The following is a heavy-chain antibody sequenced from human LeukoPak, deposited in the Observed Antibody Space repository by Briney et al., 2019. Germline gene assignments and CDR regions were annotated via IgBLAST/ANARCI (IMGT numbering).Heavy chain of an antibody. CDR2: IWYDGSNK. Sequence: GGSLRLPCAASGFTFSSYGMHWVRQAPGKGLEWVAVIWYDGSNKYYADSVKGRFTISRDNSKNTLYLQMNSLRAEDTAVYYCAKGMATVTPIDYWGQGTLVTVSS. D-gene: IGHD4-17*01. CDR3: AKGMATVTPIDY. CDR1: GFTFSSYG. J-gene: IGHJ4*02. V-gene: IGHV3-33*06.